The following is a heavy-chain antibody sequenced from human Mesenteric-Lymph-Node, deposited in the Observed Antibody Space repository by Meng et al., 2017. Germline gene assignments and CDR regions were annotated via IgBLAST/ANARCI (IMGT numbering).Heavy chain of an antibody. Sequence: GESLKISCAASGFTLSWCAMHWVRQAPGKGLEWVAVISYDGSNKYYADSVKGRFTISRDNSKNTLYLQMNSLRAEDTAVYYCAREHSSGYWAYFDYWGQGTLVTVSS. D-gene: IGHD3-22*01. J-gene: IGHJ4*02. V-gene: IGHV3-30*06. CDR1: GFTLSWCA. CDR2: ISYDGSNK. CDR3: AREHSSGYWAYFDY.